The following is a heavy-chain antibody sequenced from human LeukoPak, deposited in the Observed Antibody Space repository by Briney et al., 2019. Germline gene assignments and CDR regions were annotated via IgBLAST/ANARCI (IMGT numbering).Heavy chain of an antibody. CDR2: MSGSGDIT. D-gene: IGHD1-14*01. Sequence: GGSLRLSCAASEFTFSSHAMSWVRQAPGKGLEWVSGMSGSGDITSYADSVKGRFTISRDNSKNTLYLQMNSLRADDTAVYFCATNQGGADYWGQGTLVTVSS. V-gene: IGHV3-23*01. CDR3: ATNQGGADY. J-gene: IGHJ4*02. CDR1: EFTFSSHA.